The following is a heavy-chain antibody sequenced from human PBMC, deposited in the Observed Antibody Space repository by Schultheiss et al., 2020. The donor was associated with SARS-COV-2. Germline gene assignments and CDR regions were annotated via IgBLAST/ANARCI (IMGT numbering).Heavy chain of an antibody. J-gene: IGHJ4*02. CDR2: NDWDDDK. CDR3: AHSRNYDGYDY. CDR1: GFSLSTSGMC. D-gene: IGHD1-7*01. Sequence: SGPTLVKPTQTLTLTCTFSGFSLSTSGMCVSWIRQPPGKALEWLALNDWDDDKYYSPSLKSRLTITKDTSKNQVVLTMTNMDPVDTATYYCAHSRNYDGYDYWGQGTLVTVSS. V-gene: IGHV2-70*12.